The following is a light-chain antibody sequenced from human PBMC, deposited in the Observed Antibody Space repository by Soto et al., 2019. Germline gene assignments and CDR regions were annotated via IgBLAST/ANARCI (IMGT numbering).Light chain of an antibody. Sequence: DIVMTQSPDSLAVSLGERTTINCRSSQSVLHRSKRKNYLAWYQQKAGQPPKLLISWASTRETGVPDRFSGSGSGTDFTLTIISLQAEDVATYYCQQYYSGRTFGQGTKVEI. CDR3: QQYYSGRT. CDR1: QSVLHRSKRKNY. CDR2: WAS. V-gene: IGKV4-1*01. J-gene: IGKJ1*01.